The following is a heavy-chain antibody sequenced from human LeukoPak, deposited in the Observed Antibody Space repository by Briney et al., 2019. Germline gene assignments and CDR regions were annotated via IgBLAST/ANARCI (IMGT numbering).Heavy chain of an antibody. D-gene: IGHD5-18*01. J-gene: IGHJ5*02. CDR1: GGSISSSSYY. V-gene: IGHV4-39*07. Sequence: SETLSLTCTVSGGSISSSSYYWGWIRQPPGKGLEWIGSIYYSGSTYYNPSLKSRVTISVDTSKNQFSLQLNSVTPEDTAVYYCARDMSGGGGVYSYGRYNWFDPWGQGTLVTVSS. CDR2: IYYSGST. CDR3: ARDMSGGGGVYSYGRYNWFDP.